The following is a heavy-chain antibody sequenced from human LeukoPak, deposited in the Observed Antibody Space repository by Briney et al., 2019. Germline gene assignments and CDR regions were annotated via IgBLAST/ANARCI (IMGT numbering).Heavy chain of an antibody. Sequence: RSGGSLRLSCAASGFTFSNYAMSWVRQAPGKGLEWVSVISGSGGSTYYADSVKGRFTISRDISKNTLNLQMNSLRVEDTAVYYCAKDVIRIWWDFDWLPYYFDYWGQGTLVTVSS. CDR3: AKDVIRIWWDFDWLPYYFDY. D-gene: IGHD3-9*01. J-gene: IGHJ4*02. CDR2: ISGSGGST. V-gene: IGHV3-23*01. CDR1: GFTFSNYA.